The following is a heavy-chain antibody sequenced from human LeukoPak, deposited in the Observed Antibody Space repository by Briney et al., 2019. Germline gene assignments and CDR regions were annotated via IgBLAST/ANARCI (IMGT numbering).Heavy chain of an antibody. CDR3: ARGVIVPAAMKYNWFDP. J-gene: IGHJ5*02. Sequence: ASVKVSCKAPGYTFTSYYMHWVRQAPGQGLEWMGIINPSGGSTSYAQKFQGRVTMTRDTSTSTVYMELSSLRSEDTAVYYCARGVIVPAAMKYNWFDPWGQGTLVTVSS. D-gene: IGHD2-2*01. CDR1: GYTFTSYY. V-gene: IGHV1-46*03. CDR2: INPSGGST.